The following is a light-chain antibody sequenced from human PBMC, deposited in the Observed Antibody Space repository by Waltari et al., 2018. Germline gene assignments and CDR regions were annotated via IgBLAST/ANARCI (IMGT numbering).Light chain of an antibody. CDR3: SSYTSSGTVI. J-gene: IGLJ2*01. CDR2: DVS. CDR1: GSAVGSYAY. V-gene: IGLV2-14*03. Sequence: QSALTQPASVSGSPGQSITISCTGTGSAVGSYAYVPWYQQHPGKGPKLMIFDVSNRPSGVSNRFSGSKSGNTASLTISGLQAEDEADYYCSSYTSSGTVIFGGGTKLTVL.